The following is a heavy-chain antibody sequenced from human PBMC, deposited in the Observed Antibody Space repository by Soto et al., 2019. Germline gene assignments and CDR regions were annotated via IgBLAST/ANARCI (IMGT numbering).Heavy chain of an antibody. CDR1: GFTFSSYG. CDR2: IWYDGSNK. CDR3: ARGELDSSGYSFDY. Sequence: PGGSLRLSCAASGFTFSSYGMHWVRQAPGKGLEWVAVIWYDGSNKYYADSVKGRFTISRDNSKNTLYLQMNSLRAEDTAVYCCARGELDSSGYSFDYWGQGTLVTVSS. D-gene: IGHD3-22*01. J-gene: IGHJ4*02. V-gene: IGHV3-33*01.